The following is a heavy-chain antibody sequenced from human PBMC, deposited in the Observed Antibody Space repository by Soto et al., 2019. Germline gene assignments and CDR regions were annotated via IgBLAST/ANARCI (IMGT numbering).Heavy chain of an antibody. CDR2: LSGGGNPT. V-gene: IGHV3-23*01. CDR1: GFTFSRFG. D-gene: IGHD3-22*01. CDR3: ANDITYDSSAYDS. J-gene: IGHJ4*02. Sequence: EVQLLESGGGLVQPGGSLRLSCAASGFTFSRFGMSWVRQAPGKGLEWVSGLSGGGNPTYYSESVKGRFTISRDSAKNTQYLHMNSLRTEDTAVYYCANDITYDSSAYDSWGQGILVTVSS.